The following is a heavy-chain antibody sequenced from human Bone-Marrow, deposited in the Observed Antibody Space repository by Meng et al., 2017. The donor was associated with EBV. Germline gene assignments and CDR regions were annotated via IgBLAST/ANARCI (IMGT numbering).Heavy chain of an antibody. J-gene: IGHJ4*02. CDR3: ARESASSTMIVVVITSESYYFDS. CDR2: INPSGST. Sequence: QGEIQQWGARLLQPSQPLSPTCAVYGGSFSGYYWSWIRQPPGKGLEWIGHINPSGSTNYSPSLKSRVTMSVDTSKNQFSLRLRSVTAADTAVYYCARESASSTMIVVVITSESYYFDSWGQGTLVTVSS. CDR1: GGSFSGYY. D-gene: IGHD3-22*01. V-gene: IGHV4-34*01.